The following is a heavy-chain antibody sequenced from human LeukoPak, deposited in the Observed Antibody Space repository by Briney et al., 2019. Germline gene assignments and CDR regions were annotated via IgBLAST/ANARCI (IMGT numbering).Heavy chain of an antibody. CDR1: GFSVSSKY. CDR3: AREGVFDSSGYNDALDI. Sequence: GGSLRLSCAASGFSVSSKYMSWVRQAPGKGLEWVSVIYSGGNTKYADSVKGRFTISRDNSKNTLYLQMNSLRAEDTAVYYCAREGVFDSSGYNDALDIWCQGTMVTVSS. CDR2: IYSGGNT. D-gene: IGHD3-22*01. V-gene: IGHV3-53*01. J-gene: IGHJ3*02.